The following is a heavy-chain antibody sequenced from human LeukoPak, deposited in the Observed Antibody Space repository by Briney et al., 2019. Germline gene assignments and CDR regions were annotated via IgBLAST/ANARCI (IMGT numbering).Heavy chain of an antibody. V-gene: IGHV3-30*18. CDR2: ISYDGSKR. CDR3: AKAGSGDSGFDY. Sequence: QSGGSLRLSCAASGSTFSTDAMHWVRQAPGKGLEWVAVISYDGSKRYYADSVKGRFPISRDNSKNTLYLQMNSLRAEDTAVYYCAKAGSGDSGFDYWGQGTLVTVSS. D-gene: IGHD2-15*01. J-gene: IGHJ4*02. CDR1: GSTFSTDA.